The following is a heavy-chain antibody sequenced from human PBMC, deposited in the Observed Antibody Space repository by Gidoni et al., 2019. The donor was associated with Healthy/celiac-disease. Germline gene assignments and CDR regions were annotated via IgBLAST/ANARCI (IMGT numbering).Heavy chain of an antibody. Sequence: QVQLVESGGGVVQPGGSLRLSCAASGFTFSSYGMHWVRQAPGKGLEWVAFLRYDGSNKYYADSVKGRFTISRDNSKNTLYLQMNSLRAEDTAVYYCAKDLPYCSSTSCYGLSACDIWGQGTMVTVSS. D-gene: IGHD2-2*01. CDR2: LRYDGSNK. V-gene: IGHV3-30*02. J-gene: IGHJ3*02. CDR3: AKDLPYCSSTSCYGLSACDI. CDR1: GFTFSSYG.